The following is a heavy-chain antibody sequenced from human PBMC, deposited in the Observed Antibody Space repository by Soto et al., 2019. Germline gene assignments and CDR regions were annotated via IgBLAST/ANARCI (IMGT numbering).Heavy chain of an antibody. CDR1: GYAFTGYW. J-gene: IGHJ4*02. CDR2: IYPGDSNT. Sequence: PGESLKISCKASGYAFTGYWIGWVRQMPGKGVEWIAIIYPGDSNTRYSPSLQGRLSISADKSISTVYLQWSSLQASDPARYYCARQAQQLAPPIDYWGQGTLVTGSS. D-gene: IGHD1-1*01. CDR3: ARQAQQLAPPIDY. V-gene: IGHV5-51*01.